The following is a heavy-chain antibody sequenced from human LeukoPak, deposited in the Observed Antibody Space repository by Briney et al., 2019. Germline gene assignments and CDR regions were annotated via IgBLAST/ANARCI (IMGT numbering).Heavy chain of an antibody. CDR1: GGSISSSSYY. V-gene: IGHV4-39*07. CDR3: ARTTVVTPDAFDI. Sequence: SETLSLTCTVSGGSISSSSYYWGWIRQPPGKGLEWIGSIYYSGSTYYNPSLKSRVTISVDTSKNQFSLKLSSVTAADTAVYYCARTTVVTPDAFDIRGQGTMVTVSS. D-gene: IGHD4-23*01. J-gene: IGHJ3*02. CDR2: IYYSGST.